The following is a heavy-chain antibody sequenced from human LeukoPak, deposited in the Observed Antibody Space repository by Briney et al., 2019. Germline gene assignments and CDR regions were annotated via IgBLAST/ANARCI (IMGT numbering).Heavy chain of an antibody. D-gene: IGHD3-16*01. CDR2: IIPIFGTA. J-gene: IGHJ4*02. CDR1: GGTFSSYA. CDR3: ARSGEGEYYFDY. Sequence: SVKVSFKASGGTFSSYAISWVRQAPGQGLEWMGGIIPIFGTANYAQKFQGRVTITADESTSTAYMELSSLRSEDTAVYYCARSGEGEYYFDYWGQGTLVTVSS. V-gene: IGHV1-69*13.